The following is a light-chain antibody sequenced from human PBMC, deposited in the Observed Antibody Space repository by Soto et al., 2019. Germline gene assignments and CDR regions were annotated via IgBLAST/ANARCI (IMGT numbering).Light chain of an antibody. Sequence: QSALTQPASLSGSPGQSITISCTGASSDVGGYNFVSWYQQHPGKAPKLMIYEVTNRPSGVSDRFSGSKSGNTASLTISGLQAEDETDYYCSSYTITSTLVFGGGTKLTVL. CDR2: EVT. CDR1: SSDVGGYNF. J-gene: IGLJ2*01. CDR3: SSYTITSTLV. V-gene: IGLV2-14*01.